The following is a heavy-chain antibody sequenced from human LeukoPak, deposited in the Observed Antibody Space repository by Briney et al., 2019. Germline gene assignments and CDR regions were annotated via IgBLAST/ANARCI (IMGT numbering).Heavy chain of an antibody. J-gene: IGHJ3*02. CDR1: GGSISSYY. D-gene: IGHD4-11*01. Sequence: SETLSLTCTVSGGSISSYYWSWIRQPAGKGLEWIGRIYTSGSTNYNPSLKSRVTMSVDTSKNQFSLKLSSVTAADTAVYYCARAPFASSNYDADAFDIWGQGTMVTVSS. V-gene: IGHV4-4*07. CDR3: ARAPFASSNYDADAFDI. CDR2: IYTSGST.